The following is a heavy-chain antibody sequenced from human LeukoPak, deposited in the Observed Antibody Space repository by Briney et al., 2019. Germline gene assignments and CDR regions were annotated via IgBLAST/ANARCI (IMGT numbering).Heavy chain of an antibody. J-gene: IGHJ4*02. Sequence: GGSLRLSCAASGFTFSSYSMNWVRQAPGKGLEWVSYISNSGSTTYYADSVKGRFTISRDNAKNSLYLQMNSLRVEDTAVYYCARGGTAVARGKYWGQGTLVTVSS. CDR1: GFTFSSYS. CDR2: ISNSGSTT. D-gene: IGHD6-19*01. V-gene: IGHV3-48*01. CDR3: ARGGTAVARGKY.